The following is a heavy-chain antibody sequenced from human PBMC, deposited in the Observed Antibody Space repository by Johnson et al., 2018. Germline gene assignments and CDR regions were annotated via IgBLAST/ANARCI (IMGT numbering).Heavy chain of an antibody. J-gene: IGHJ6*03. V-gene: IGHV4-34*01. CDR3: ARYSSSRDYYYYMDV. D-gene: IGHD6-6*01. CDR1: GGSFSGYY. Sequence: QVQLQQWGAGLLKPSETLSLTCAVYGGSFSGYYWSWIRQPPGKGLEWIGEINHSGSTNYNPSLKSRVTISVDTSKNQFPLKLGSVTAADTAVYYCARYSSSRDYYYYMDVWGKGTTVTVSS. CDR2: INHSGST.